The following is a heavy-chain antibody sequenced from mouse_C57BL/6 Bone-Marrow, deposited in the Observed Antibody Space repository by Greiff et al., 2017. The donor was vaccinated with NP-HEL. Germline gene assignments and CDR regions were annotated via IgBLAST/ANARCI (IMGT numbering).Heavy chain of an antibody. Sequence: QVQLKQPGAELVKPGASVKLSCKASGYTFTSSWMPWVKQRPGQGLEWIGMIHPNSGSTNYNEKFKSKATLTVDKSSSTAYMQLSSLTSEDSAVYYCARGGYDYAFDYWGQGTTLTVSS. J-gene: IGHJ2*01. CDR1: GYTFTSSW. D-gene: IGHD2-4*01. CDR3: ARGGYDYAFDY. V-gene: IGHV1-64*01. CDR2: IHPNSGST.